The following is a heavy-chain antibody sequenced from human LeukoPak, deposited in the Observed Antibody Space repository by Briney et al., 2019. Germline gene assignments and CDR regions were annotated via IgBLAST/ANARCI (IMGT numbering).Heavy chain of an antibody. V-gene: IGHV3-21*01. D-gene: IGHD3-10*01. Sequence: GGSLRLSCAASGFPFSSYTMNWFRQAPGKGLEWVSSISSSGTYIYYADSVKGRFTISRDNARNSLYLQMNSLRVEDTAVYYCARAEGSGSSFDYWGQGTLVTVSS. J-gene: IGHJ4*02. CDR1: GFPFSSYT. CDR2: ISSSGTYI. CDR3: ARAEGSGSSFDY.